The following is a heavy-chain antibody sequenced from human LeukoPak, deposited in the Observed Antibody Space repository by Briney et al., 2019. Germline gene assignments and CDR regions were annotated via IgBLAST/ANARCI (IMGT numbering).Heavy chain of an antibody. CDR3: AKESDIVVVPAAIGEN. CDR2: ISGSGGST. V-gene: IGHV3-23*01. J-gene: IGHJ4*02. Sequence: GGSLRLSCAASGFTFSSYAMSWVCQAPGKGLEWVSAISGSGGSTYYADSVKGRFTISRDNSKNTLYLQMNSLRAEDTAVYYCAKESDIVVVPAAIGENWGQGTLVTVSS. CDR1: GFTFSSYA. D-gene: IGHD2-2*02.